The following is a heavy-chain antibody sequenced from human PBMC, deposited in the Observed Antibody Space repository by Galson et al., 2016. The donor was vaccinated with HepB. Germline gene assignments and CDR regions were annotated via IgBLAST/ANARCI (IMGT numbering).Heavy chain of an antibody. Sequence: SLRLSCAASGFTFDEHAMHWVRQPPGKGLEWVSGISWNSGRRCYADSVKGRFTISRDNAKNSVDLEMNSLRAEDTYLYYCAKDVDNWLRYCGALDWWGQGILSTFSS. CDR3: AKDVDNWLRYCGALDW. D-gene: IGHD5-12*01. CDR2: ISWNSGRR. CDR1: GFTFDEHA. V-gene: IGHV3-9*01. J-gene: IGHJ4*02.